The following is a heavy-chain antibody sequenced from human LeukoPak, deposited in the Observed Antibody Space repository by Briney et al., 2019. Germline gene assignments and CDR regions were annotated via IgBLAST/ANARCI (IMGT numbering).Heavy chain of an antibody. CDR3: AREPSSYGMDV. Sequence: ASVKVSCKASGYTFTSYYMHWVRQAPGQGLEWMGIINPSGGSTNYAQKFQGRVTMTRDTSTSTVYMELSSLRSEDTAVYYCAREPSSYGMDVWGQGTTVTVSS. V-gene: IGHV1-46*01. J-gene: IGHJ6*02. CDR2: INPSGGST. CDR1: GYTFTSYY.